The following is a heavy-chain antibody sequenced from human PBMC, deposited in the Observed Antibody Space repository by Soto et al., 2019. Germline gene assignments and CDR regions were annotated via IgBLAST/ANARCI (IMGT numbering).Heavy chain of an antibody. CDR1: GFTFSSYS. CDR3: ARDLSGDVYGMDL. J-gene: IGHJ6*02. V-gene: IGHV3-21*06. Sequence: EVHLLESGGGLVKPGGSLRLSCAASGFTFSSYSMNWVRQAPGKGLEWVASISSAIYYPDSVKGRFTISRDNAKNTLYLQMNSLRAEDTAVYYCARDLSGDVYGMDLWSQGTTVTVSS. CDR2: ISSAI. D-gene: IGHD1-26*01.